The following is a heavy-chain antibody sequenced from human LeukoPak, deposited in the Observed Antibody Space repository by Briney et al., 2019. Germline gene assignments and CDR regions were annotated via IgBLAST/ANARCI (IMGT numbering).Heavy chain of an antibody. D-gene: IGHD3-10*01. CDR1: GAAITSAY. Sequence: SETLSLTCSVSGAAITSAYWSWIRQSPGKGLEWIGYGFYSGVTNYSPSLKSRVTIAVDTSKNHCSLEVTSVTAADTAVYYCARDNSVGGSGEMDYWGQGTLVTVSS. J-gene: IGHJ4*02. CDR2: GFYSGVT. V-gene: IGHV4-59*13. CDR3: ARDNSVGGSGEMDY.